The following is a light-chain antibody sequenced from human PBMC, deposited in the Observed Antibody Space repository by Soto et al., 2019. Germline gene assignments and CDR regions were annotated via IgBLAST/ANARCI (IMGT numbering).Light chain of an antibody. CDR3: QQSNSFPLT. CDR2: AAS. J-gene: IGKJ3*01. CDR1: QGISHW. V-gene: IGKV1D-12*01. Sequence: DILLTQSPSSVSASVGERVTITCRASQGISHWVAWYQHKPGEAPKLLIHAASTLQRGVPSRFSGSGSGTEFTLTISSLQPEDFATYYCQQSNSFPLTFGPGTKVDGK.